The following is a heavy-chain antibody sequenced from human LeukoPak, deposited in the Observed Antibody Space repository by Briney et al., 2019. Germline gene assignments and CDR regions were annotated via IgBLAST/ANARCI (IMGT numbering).Heavy chain of an antibody. Sequence: PGGSLRLSCAASGFTFSDYYMSWIRQAPGKGLEWVSYISSSGSTIYYADSVKGRFTISRDNANNSLYLQMNSLRAEDTAVYYCARGSGPAVSNWFDPWGQGTLVTVSS. CDR2: ISSSGSTI. V-gene: IGHV3-11*01. J-gene: IGHJ5*02. CDR1: GFTFSDYY. D-gene: IGHD2-2*01. CDR3: ARGSGPAVSNWFDP.